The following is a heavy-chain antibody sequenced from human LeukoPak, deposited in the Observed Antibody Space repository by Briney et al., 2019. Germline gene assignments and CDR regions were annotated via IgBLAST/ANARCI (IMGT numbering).Heavy chain of an antibody. CDR1: GGSFSSSSYY. D-gene: IGHD6-19*01. CDR3: ATLYSSGWSS. V-gene: IGHV4-39*07. Sequence: MSSETLSLTCTVSGGSFSSSSYYWGWIRQPPGKGLEWIGSIYYSGSTYYNPSLKSRVTISVDTSKNQFSLKLSSVTAADTAVYYCATLYSSGWSSWGQGTLVTVSS. J-gene: IGHJ4*02. CDR2: IYYSGST.